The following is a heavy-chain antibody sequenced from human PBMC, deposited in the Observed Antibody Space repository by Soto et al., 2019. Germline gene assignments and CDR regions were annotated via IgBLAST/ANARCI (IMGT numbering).Heavy chain of an antibody. J-gene: IGHJ5*02. CDR2: IYYSGST. Sequence: SETLSLTCTVSGGSISSYYWSWIRQPPGKGLEWIGYIYYSGSTNYNPSLKSRVTISVDTSKNQFSLKLSSVTAADTAVYYCARVTTGLTPLYDPGLLMGGGGFDPWGQGTLVTVSS. CDR3: ARVTTGLTPLYDPGLLMGGGGFDP. CDR1: GGSISSYY. V-gene: IGHV4-59*01. D-gene: IGHD2-8*01.